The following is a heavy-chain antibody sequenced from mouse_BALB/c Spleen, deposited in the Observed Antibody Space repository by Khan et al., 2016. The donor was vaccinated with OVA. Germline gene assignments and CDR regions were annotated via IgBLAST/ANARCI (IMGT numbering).Heavy chain of an antibody. CDR1: GFSLTSYA. CDR2: IWSDGRT. J-gene: IGHJ4*01. V-gene: IGHV2-6-2*01. Sequence: QVQLQQSGPDLVAPSQSLSITCTVSGFSLTSYAIHWVRQPPGKGLEWLVVIWSDGRTTYNSALKSRLSISKDNSKSQVFLKINSLQTDDTAMYYCARHQFPLSMDSCGQGTSVTVSS. CDR3: ARHQFPLSMDS.